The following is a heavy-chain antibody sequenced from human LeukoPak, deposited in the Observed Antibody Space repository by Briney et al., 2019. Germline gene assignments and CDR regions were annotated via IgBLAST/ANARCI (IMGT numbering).Heavy chain of an antibody. J-gene: IGHJ5*02. Sequence: GSLRLSCAASGFSFSTHWMSWFRQPPGKGLEWIGEINHSGSTNYNPSLKSRVTISVDTSKNQFSLKLSSVTAADTAVYYCARSGLIKNWFDPWGQGTLVTVSS. CDR2: INHSGST. D-gene: IGHD3-16*01. CDR3: ARSGLIKNWFDP. CDR1: GFSFSTHW. V-gene: IGHV4-34*01.